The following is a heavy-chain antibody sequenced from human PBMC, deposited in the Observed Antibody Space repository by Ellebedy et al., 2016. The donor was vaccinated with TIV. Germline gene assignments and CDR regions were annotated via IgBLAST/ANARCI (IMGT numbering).Heavy chain of an antibody. CDR1: GYTLTELS. CDR3: ARGRVEMAYDAFDI. J-gene: IGHJ3*02. Sequence: ASVKVSXKVSGYTLTELSMHWVRQAPGKGLEWMGGFDPEDGETIYAQKFQGRVTITADESTSTAYMELSSLRSEDTAVYYCARGRVEMAYDAFDIWGQGTMVTVSS. CDR2: FDPEDGET. V-gene: IGHV1-24*01. D-gene: IGHD5-24*01.